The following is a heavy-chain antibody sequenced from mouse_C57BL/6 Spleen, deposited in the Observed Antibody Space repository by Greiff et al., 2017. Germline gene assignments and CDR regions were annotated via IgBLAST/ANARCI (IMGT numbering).Heavy chain of an antibody. CDR1: GYTFTSYG. V-gene: IGHV1-81*01. Sequence: QVQLQQSGAELARPGASVKLSCKASGYTFTSYGISWVKQRTGQGLEWIGEIYPRSGNTYYNEKFKGKATLTADKSSSTAYMELRSLTSEDSAVYVCARWRITTVVATDAMDYWGQGTSVTVSS. D-gene: IGHD1-1*01. CDR3: ARWRITTVVATDAMDY. J-gene: IGHJ4*01. CDR2: IYPRSGNT.